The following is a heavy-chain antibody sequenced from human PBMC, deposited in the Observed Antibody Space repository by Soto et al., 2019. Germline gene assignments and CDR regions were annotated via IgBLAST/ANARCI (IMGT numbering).Heavy chain of an antibody. D-gene: IGHD3-10*01. CDR1: GLTFSGYG. J-gene: IGHJ4*02. V-gene: IGHV3-30*18. CDR3: AKDQMGRGWRTLDS. CDR2: ITYDGSST. Sequence: QVQMVESGGGVVQPGTSLRLSCVVTGLTFSGYGMHWVRQAPGKGLEWVADITYDGSSTYYADAVKGRFTVSRDNSKNILYLQMTSVRGDDTAMYYCAKDQMGRGWRTLDSWGQGTLVMVSS.